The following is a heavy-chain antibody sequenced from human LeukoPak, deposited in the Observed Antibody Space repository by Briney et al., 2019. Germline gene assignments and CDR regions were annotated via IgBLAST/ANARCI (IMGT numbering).Heavy chain of an antibody. CDR3: ARSWRNYYDS. J-gene: IGHJ4*02. D-gene: IGHD3-22*01. CDR2: IYYSGST. Sequence: SETLSLTCAVYGGSFSGYYWSWIRQHPGKGLEWIGYIYYSGSTYYNPSLKSRVTISVDTSKNQFSLKLSSVTAADTAVYYCARSWRNYYDSWGQGTLVTVSS. V-gene: IGHV4-31*11. CDR1: GGSFSGYY.